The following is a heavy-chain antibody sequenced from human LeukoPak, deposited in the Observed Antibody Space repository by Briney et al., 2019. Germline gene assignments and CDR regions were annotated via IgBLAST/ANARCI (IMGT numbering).Heavy chain of an antibody. CDR2: ISGSGGST. CDR1: GGTFSSYA. CDR3: AKVLNYYGSGYFDY. D-gene: IGHD3-10*01. J-gene: IGHJ4*02. V-gene: IGHV3-23*01. Sequence: SCKASGGTFSSYAMSWVRQAPGKGLEWVSAISGSGGSTHYADSVKGRFTISRDNSKNTLYLQMNSLRAEDTAVYYCAKVLNYYGSGYFDYWGQGTLVTVSS.